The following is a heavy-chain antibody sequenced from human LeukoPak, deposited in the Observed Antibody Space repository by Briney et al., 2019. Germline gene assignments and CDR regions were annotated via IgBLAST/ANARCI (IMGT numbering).Heavy chain of an antibody. CDR2: ISGSGGST. CDR3: QGYDILTGYILPAG. D-gene: IGHD3-9*01. V-gene: IGHV3-23*01. J-gene: IGHJ4*02. CDR1: GFTFSSYA. Sequence: PGGSLRLSCAASGFTFSSYAMSWVRQAPGKGLEWVSAISGSGGSTYYADSVKGRFTISRDNSKNTLYLQMNSLRAEDTAVYYCQGYDILTGYILPAGWGQGTLVTVSS.